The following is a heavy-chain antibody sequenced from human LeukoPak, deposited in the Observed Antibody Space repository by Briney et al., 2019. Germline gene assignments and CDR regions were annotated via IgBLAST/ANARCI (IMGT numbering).Heavy chain of an antibody. CDR3: ARVGTGLRYCSSTSCYAFDY. J-gene: IGHJ4*02. Sequence: GGSLRLSCAASGFTFSSYWMSWVRQAPGKGLEWVANIKQDGSEKYYVDSAKGRFTISRDNAKNSLYLQMNSLRAEDTAVYYCARVGTGLRYCSSTSCYAFDYWGQGTLVTVSS. V-gene: IGHV3-7*01. CDR2: IKQDGSEK. CDR1: GFTFSSYW. D-gene: IGHD2-2*01.